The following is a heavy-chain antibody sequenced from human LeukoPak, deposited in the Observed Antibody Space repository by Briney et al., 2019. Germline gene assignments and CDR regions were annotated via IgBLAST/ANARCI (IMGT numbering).Heavy chain of an antibody. CDR3: AKDVNVGGDYFDY. CDR1: GFTFGDYY. V-gene: IGHV3-30*02. CDR2: IRYDGSIK. J-gene: IGHJ4*02. Sequence: PGGSLRLSCAASGFTFGDYYMSWIRQAPGKGLEWVAFIRYDGSIKYYVDSVKGRFTVSRDNSKNTLYLQMNSLRAEDTAVYYCAKDVNVGGDYFDYWGQGTLVTVSS. D-gene: IGHD3-10*01.